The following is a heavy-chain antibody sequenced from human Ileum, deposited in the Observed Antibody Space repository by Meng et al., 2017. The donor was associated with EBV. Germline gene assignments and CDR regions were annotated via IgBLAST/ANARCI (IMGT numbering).Heavy chain of an antibody. J-gene: IGHJ5*02. CDR2: IDQSGYT. CDR1: GGSFNDYY. V-gene: IGHV4-34*01. CDR3: ARYGRCNGNSFYCFDP. D-gene: IGHD4-23*01. Sequence: QVRPQQWGTGLLKPSETLSLTCAVYGGSFNDYYWTWLRQPPGKGLEWIGEIDQSGYTKFNPSLSSRATISRDTSNNQFSLRLNSVTAADTALYYCARYGRCNGNSFYCFDPWGQGTLDTVSS.